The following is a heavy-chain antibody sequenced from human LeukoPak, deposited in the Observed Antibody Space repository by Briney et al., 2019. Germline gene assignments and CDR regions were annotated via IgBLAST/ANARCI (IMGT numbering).Heavy chain of an antibody. Sequence: GGSLRLSCAASGFTFSSYAMSWVRQAPGKGLEWVSVIYSGGSTYYADSVKGRFTISRDNSKNTVYLQMNSLRAEDTAVYYCARVSGYSSGWIDYWGQGTLVTVSS. CDR2: IYSGGST. J-gene: IGHJ4*02. D-gene: IGHD6-19*01. V-gene: IGHV3-53*01. CDR1: GFTFSSYA. CDR3: ARVSGYSSGWIDY.